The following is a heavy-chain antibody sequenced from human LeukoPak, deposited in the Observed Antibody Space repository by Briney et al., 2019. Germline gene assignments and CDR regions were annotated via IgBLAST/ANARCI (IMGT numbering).Heavy chain of an antibody. CDR2: ISSSSSTI. CDR3: EKGVGYYYESSGYFDY. Sequence: GGSLRLSCAASGFTFSSYSMNWVREAPGKGLEGVSYISSSSSTIYYTDSVKGRFTISRDNAKNSLYLQMKSLRGEDTAVYYCEKGVGYYYESSGYFDYWGQGTLVTVSS. D-gene: IGHD3-22*01. CDR1: GFTFSSYS. V-gene: IGHV3-48*01. J-gene: IGHJ4*02.